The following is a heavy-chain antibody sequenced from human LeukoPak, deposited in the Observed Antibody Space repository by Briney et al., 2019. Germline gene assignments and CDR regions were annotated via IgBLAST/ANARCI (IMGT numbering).Heavy chain of an antibody. D-gene: IGHD3-16*01. J-gene: IGHJ6*02. Sequence: GGSLRLSCAVSGFTFRTYWMHWVRQVPGEGLVWVSRINEDGSITNYADSVKGRFSISRDNAKNSLYLQMSNLRAEDTAVYFCARGGGLDVWGQGATVTVSS. V-gene: IGHV3-74*01. CDR3: ARGGGLDV. CDR2: INEDGSIT. CDR1: GFTFRTYW.